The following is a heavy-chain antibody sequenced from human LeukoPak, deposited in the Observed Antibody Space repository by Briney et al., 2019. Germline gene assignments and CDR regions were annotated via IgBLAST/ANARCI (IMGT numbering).Heavy chain of an antibody. CDR1: GFTFSSYA. J-gene: IGHJ4*02. V-gene: IGHV3-23*01. D-gene: IGHD3-22*01. Sequence: PGGSLRLSCAASGFTFSSYAMSSVRQAPGKGLEWVSAISGSGGSTYYADSVKGRFTISRDNSKNTLSLQMNSLRAEDTAVYYCAKDRNYCDSSGYNDYWGQGTLVTVSS. CDR2: ISGSGGST. CDR3: AKDRNYCDSSGYNDY.